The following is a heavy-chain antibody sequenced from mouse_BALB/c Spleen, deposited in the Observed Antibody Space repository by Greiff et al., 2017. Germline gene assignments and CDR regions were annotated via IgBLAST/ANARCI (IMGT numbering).Heavy chain of an antibody. CDR3: ARGDYRYGGDY. CDR2: IYPGDGDT. CDR1: GYTFTSYW. V-gene: IGHV1-87*01. D-gene: IGHD2-14*01. Sequence: QVQLQQSGAELARPGASVKLSCEASGYTFTSYWMQWVKQRPGQGLEWIGAIYPGDGDTRYTQKFKGKATLTADKSSSTAYMQLSSLASEDSAVYYCARGDYRYGGDYWGQGTSVTVSS. J-gene: IGHJ4*01.